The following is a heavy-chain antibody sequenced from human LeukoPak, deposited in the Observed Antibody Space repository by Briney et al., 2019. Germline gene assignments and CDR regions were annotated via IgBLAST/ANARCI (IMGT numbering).Heavy chain of an antibody. CDR2: ISGSGGST. Sequence: GGSLRLSCAASGFTFSSYAMSWVRQAPGKGLEWVSAISGSGGSTYYADSVKGRFTISRDNSKNTLYLQMNSLRAEDTAVYYYAKVSYYASSGYYPTEYFQHWGQGTLVTVSS. CDR1: GFTFSSYA. J-gene: IGHJ1*01. CDR3: AKVSYYASSGYYPTEYFQH. D-gene: IGHD3-22*01. V-gene: IGHV3-23*01.